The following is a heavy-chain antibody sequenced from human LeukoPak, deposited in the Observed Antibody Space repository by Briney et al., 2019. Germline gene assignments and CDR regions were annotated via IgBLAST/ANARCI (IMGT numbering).Heavy chain of an antibody. CDR2: ISGRGGST. CDR1: GFTFSTYA. J-gene: IGHJ6*03. Sequence: GGSLRLSCAASGFTFSTYAMMWVRLAPGKGLEWVSGISGRGGSTSYADSLQGRFAISRDNSKNTLYLQMNSLRAEDTAVYYCAKGVVGAIQYYYYYMDVWGKGTTVTVSS. CDR3: AKGVVGAIQYYYYYMDV. V-gene: IGHV3-23*01. D-gene: IGHD1-26*01.